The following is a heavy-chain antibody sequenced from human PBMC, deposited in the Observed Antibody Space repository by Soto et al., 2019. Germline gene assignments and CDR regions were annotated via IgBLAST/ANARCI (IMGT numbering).Heavy chain of an antibody. CDR3: ARDAAYNRFDI. Sequence: GGSLRLSCAASGFTFSSAWMTWVRQAPGKGLEWVANIKEDGTAKNYVDSVKGRFTISRDNAENSLCLQMNSLRAEDTAVYYCARDAAYNRFDIWGQGTMVTVSS. CDR1: GFTFSSAW. D-gene: IGHD1-20*01. CDR2: IKEDGTAK. V-gene: IGHV3-7*05. J-gene: IGHJ3*02.